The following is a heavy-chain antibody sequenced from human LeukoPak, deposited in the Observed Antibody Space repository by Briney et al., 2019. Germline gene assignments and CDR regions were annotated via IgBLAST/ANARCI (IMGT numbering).Heavy chain of an antibody. CDR1: KFTLCRFL. V-gene: IGHV3-7*01. J-gene: IGHJ4*02. Sequence: GGALRLSRAPPKFTLCRFLVRGGRPAPGEGGGWVGHINQDGSQKYYVDSVKGRFTISRDNAENLLFLQMNSLRAEDTALYYCATYADSSGSYYSDYWGRGTLVTVSS. D-gene: IGHD3-22*01. CDR2: INQDGSQK. CDR3: ATYADSSGSYYSDY.